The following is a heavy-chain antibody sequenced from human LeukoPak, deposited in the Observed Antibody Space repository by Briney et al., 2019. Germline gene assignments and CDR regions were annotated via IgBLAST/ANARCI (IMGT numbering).Heavy chain of an antibody. V-gene: IGHV3-66*01. J-gene: IGHJ4*02. D-gene: IGHD6-13*01. CDR3: ARDLEAANTYYFDY. CDR1: GFTVSSSY. CDR2: ISSASTT. Sequence: PGGSLRLSCAASGFTVSSSYMSWVRQAPGKGLEWVSIISSASTTYYADSVKGRFTISRDNSKNTVYLQVNSLRDEDTAVYYCARDLEAANTYYFDYWGQGTMVTVSS.